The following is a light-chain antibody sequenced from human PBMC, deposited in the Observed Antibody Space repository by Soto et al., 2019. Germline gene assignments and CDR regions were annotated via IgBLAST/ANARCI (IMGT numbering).Light chain of an antibody. Sequence: QSVLTQPPSAYGSFGQSVTISCTGTSSDVGGYNYVSWYQQYPGKAPKLMIYEVSERPSGVPDRFSGSKSGNTASLTVSGLQADDEADYYCSSYSGTNYHYVFGTGTKVTVL. J-gene: IGLJ1*01. CDR2: EVS. V-gene: IGLV2-8*01. CDR3: SSYSGTNYHYV. CDR1: SSDVGGYNY.